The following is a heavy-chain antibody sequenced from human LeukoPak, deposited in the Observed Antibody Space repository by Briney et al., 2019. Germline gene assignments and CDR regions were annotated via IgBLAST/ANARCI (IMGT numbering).Heavy chain of an antibody. CDR1: GGSFSGYY. CDR3: ARDYGDYVASAYFDY. D-gene: IGHD4-17*01. V-gene: IGHV4-34*01. J-gene: IGHJ4*02. Sequence: SETLSLTCAVYGGSFSGYYWSWIRQPPGKGLEWIGEINHSGSTNYNPSLKSRVTISVDTSKDQFSLKLSSVTAADTAVYYCARDYGDYVASAYFDYWGQGTLVTVSS. CDR2: INHSGST.